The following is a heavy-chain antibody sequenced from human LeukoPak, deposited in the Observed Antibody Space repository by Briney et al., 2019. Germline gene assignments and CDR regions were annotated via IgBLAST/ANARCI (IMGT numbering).Heavy chain of an antibody. CDR1: GGSFSGYY. CDR3: ARRSGTYHAFDI. J-gene: IGHJ3*02. Sequence: SETLSLTCAVYGGSFSGYYWSWIRQPPGKGLEWIGEINHSGSTNYNPSLKSRVTISVDTSKNQFSLKLSSVTAADTAVYYCARRSGTYHAFDIWGQGTMVTVSS. CDR2: INHSGST. V-gene: IGHV4-34*01. D-gene: IGHD1-26*01.